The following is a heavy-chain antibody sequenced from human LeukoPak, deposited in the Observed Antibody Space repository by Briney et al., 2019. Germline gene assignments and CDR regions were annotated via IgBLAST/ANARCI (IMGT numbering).Heavy chain of an antibody. J-gene: IGHJ6*02. D-gene: IGHD1-26*01. Sequence: GGSLRLSCAASGFTFSSYAMHWVRQAPGKGLEWVAVISYDGSNKYYADSVKGRFTISRDNSKNTLYLQMNSLRAEDTAVYYCARDYTKYSGSYPSRLSYGMDVWGQGTTVTVSS. V-gene: IGHV3-30-3*01. CDR2: ISYDGSNK. CDR3: ARDYTKYSGSYPSRLSYGMDV. CDR1: GFTFSSYA.